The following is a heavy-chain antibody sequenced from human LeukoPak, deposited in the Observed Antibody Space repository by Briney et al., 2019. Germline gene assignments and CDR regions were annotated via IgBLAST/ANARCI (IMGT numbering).Heavy chain of an antibody. CDR2: IYYSGST. V-gene: IGHV4-39*07. CDR3: ARVYAYCGGDCYRWFDP. CDR1: GGSISSSSYY. Sequence: SETLSLTCTVSGGSISSSSYYWGWIRQPPGKGLEWIGSIYYSGSTYYNPSLKSRVTISVDTSKNQFSLKLSSVTAADTAVYYCARVYAYCGGDCYRWFDPWGQGTLVTVSS. D-gene: IGHD2-21*02. J-gene: IGHJ5*02.